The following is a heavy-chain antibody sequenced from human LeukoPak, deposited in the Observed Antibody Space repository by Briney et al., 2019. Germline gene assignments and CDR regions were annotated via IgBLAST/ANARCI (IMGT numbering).Heavy chain of an antibody. CDR3: ARVIRVRAFDI. J-gene: IGHJ3*02. Sequence: GGSLRLSCAASGFTFSDYYMSWIRQAPGKGLEWVSYISSSGSTIYYADSVKGRSTISRDNAKNTLYLQMNSLRAEDAAVYFCARVIRVRAFDIWGEGTMVTVSS. V-gene: IGHV3-11*04. CDR2: ISSSGSTI. CDR1: GFTFSDYY. D-gene: IGHD3-16*02.